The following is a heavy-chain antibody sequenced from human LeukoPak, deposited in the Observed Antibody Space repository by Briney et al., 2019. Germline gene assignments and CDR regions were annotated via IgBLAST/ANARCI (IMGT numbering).Heavy chain of an antibody. CDR3: AKGLGVASLIVDALDM. CDR2: ITWNSGSV. Sequence: SGGSLRLSCAAPGFTFHDYAMHWVRQVPGKGLEWVSGITWNSGSVLYADSVRGRFTISRDNAKNSLYLQMNSLRPEDMAFYYCAKGLGVASLIVDALDMWGQGTMATV. J-gene: IGHJ3*02. V-gene: IGHV3-9*03. CDR1: GFTFHDYA. D-gene: IGHD3/OR15-3a*01.